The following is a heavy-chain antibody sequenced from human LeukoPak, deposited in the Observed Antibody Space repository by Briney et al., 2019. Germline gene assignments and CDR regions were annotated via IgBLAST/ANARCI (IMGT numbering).Heavy chain of an antibody. D-gene: IGHD3-16*01. V-gene: IGHV4-38-2*01. CDR3: ASSPYARLGQGEY. CDR2: IYHSGST. J-gene: IGHJ4*02. Sequence: PSETLSLTCAVSGYSISSGYYWGWIRQPPGKGLEWIGSIYHSGSTYYNPSLKSRVTISVDTSKNQFSLKLSSVTAADTAVYYCASSPYARLGQGEYWGQGTLVTVSS. CDR1: GYSISSGYY.